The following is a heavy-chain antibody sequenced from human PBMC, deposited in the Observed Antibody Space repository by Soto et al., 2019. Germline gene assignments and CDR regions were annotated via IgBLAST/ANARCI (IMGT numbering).Heavy chain of an antibody. CDR3: ARGRKYDYVWGSYRPPPNWFDP. J-gene: IGHJ5*02. CDR1: GGTFSSYA. Sequence: QVQLVQSGAEVKKPGSSVKVSCKASGGTFSSYAISWVRQAPGQGLEWMGGIIPIFGTANYAQKFQGRVTITADESTSTAYMELSSLRSEDTAVYYCARGRKYDYVWGSYRPPPNWFDPSGQGTLVTVSS. V-gene: IGHV1-69*01. CDR2: IIPIFGTA. D-gene: IGHD3-16*02.